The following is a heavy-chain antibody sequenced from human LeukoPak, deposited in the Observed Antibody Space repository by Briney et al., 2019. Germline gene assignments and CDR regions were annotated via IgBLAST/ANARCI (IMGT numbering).Heavy chain of an antibody. Sequence: GGSLRLSCAASGFTFSSYWMSWVRQAPRKGLEWVANIKQDGSEKYYVDSVKGRFTISRDNAKNSLYLQMNSLRAEDTAVYYCARDHGPRTTLPDYWGQGTLVTVSS. CDR2: IKQDGSEK. CDR1: GFTFSSYW. D-gene: IGHD1-1*01. V-gene: IGHV3-7*01. J-gene: IGHJ4*02. CDR3: ARDHGPRTTLPDY.